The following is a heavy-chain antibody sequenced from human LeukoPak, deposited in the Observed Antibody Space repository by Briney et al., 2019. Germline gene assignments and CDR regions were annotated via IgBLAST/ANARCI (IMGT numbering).Heavy chain of an antibody. J-gene: IGHJ4*02. Sequence: GGSLRLSCAASGFTFSSYAMSWVRQAPGKGLEWVSAISGSGGSTYYADSVKGRFTISRDNSKNTLYLQMNSLRAEDTAVYYCAKDQGTIVVVVAATGYFDYWGQGTLVTVSS. CDR2: ISGSGGST. D-gene: IGHD2-15*01. CDR3: AKDQGTIVVVVAATGYFDY. V-gene: IGHV3-23*01. CDR1: GFTFSSYA.